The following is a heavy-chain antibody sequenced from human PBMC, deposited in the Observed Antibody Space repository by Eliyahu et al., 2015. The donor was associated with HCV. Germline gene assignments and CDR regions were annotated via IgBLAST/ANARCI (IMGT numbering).Heavy chain of an antibody. J-gene: IGHJ4*02. V-gene: IGHV1-69*08. CDR1: GDTFTVYX. CDR3: AGIAEEKFDY. CDR2: ITPXLSAI. D-gene: IGHD6-13*01. Sequence: QVQLVQSGAEVKKPGSSVKVSCKAXGDTFTVYXINWVRQAPGQGLEWMGSITPXLSAINYAQKFQGRVTITADEPTRTAYMELSSLRSDDTAVYYCAGIAEEKFDYWGQGTLVTVSS.